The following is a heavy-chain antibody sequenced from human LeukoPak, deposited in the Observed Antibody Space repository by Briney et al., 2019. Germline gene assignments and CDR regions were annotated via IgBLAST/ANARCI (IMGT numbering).Heavy chain of an antibody. J-gene: IGHJ4*02. CDR1: GFTFSSYG. V-gene: IGHV3-30*18. Sequence: GGSLRLSCAASGFTFSSYGMHWVRQAPGKGLEGVAVISYDGSNKYYADSVNGPFPISRDNSKNTLYLQMNSLRAEDTAVYYCAKDARSYYYGSGSYLNYWGQGTLVTVSS. CDR3: AKDARSYYYGSGSYLNY. CDR2: ISYDGSNK. D-gene: IGHD3-10*01.